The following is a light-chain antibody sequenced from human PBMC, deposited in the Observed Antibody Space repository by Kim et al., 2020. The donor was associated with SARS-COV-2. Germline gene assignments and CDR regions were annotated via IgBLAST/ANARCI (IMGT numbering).Light chain of an antibody. Sequence: PGERATLSCRASQSVRGSYLAWYQQQKPGQAPRLLIYGASSRATGIPDRFSGSGSATDFTLTISRLEPEDFAVYYCQQYGNAPDTFGQGTRL. V-gene: IGKV3-20*01. CDR2: GAS. CDR3: QQYGNAPDT. CDR1: QSVRGSY. J-gene: IGKJ5*01.